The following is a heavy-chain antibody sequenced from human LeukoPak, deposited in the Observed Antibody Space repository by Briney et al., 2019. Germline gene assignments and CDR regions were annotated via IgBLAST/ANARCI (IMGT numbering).Heavy chain of an antibody. J-gene: IGHJ4*02. CDR3: ARMGKYYYDSSGYYTPFDC. Sequence: GASVKVSCKASGYTFTSYDINWVRQATGQGLEWMGWMNPNSGNTGYAQKFQGRVTMTRNTSISTAYMELSSLRSEDTAVYYCARMGKYYYDSSGYYTPFDCWGQGTLVTVSS. CDR2: MNPNSGNT. V-gene: IGHV1-8*01. D-gene: IGHD3-22*01. CDR1: GYTFTSYD.